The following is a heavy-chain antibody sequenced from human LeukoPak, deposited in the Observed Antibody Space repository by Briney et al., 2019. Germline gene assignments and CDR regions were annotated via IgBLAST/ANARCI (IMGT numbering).Heavy chain of an antibody. J-gene: IGHJ4*02. Sequence: GGSLRLSCAASGFTFSSYGMSWVRQAPGKGLEWVSAISGSGGSTYYADSVKGRFTISRDNCKNTLYLQMNSLRAEDTAVYYCARDPRPYDFWSGYLTYWGQGTLVTVSS. D-gene: IGHD3-3*01. CDR3: ARDPRPYDFWSGYLTY. CDR2: ISGSGGST. CDR1: GFTFSSYG. V-gene: IGHV3-23*01.